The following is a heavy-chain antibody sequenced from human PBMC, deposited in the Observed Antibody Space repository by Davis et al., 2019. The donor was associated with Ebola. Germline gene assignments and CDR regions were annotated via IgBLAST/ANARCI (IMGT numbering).Heavy chain of an antibody. Sequence: GESLNISCAASGFTISSYAMHWLRQSPCKGLEWVAVISYDGSNKYYADSVKGRFTISRDNSKNTLYLQVNSLRPKDTAVYYCAKNGYGSGWPLDYWGQGTLVTVSS. J-gene: IGHJ4*02. D-gene: IGHD6-19*01. CDR3: AKNGYGSGWPLDY. V-gene: IGHV3-30*04. CDR1: GFTISSYA. CDR2: ISYDGSNK.